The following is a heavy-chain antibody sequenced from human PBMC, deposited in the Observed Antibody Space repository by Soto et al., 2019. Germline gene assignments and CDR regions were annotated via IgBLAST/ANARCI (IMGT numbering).Heavy chain of an antibody. CDR3: ARGWELPPFDY. Sequence: ASVKVSCKASGYTFTSYYMHWVRQAPGQGLEWMGIINPSNSTTYAQKFQGRVTMTRDTSTSTVYMELSSLRSKDTAVYYCARGWELPPFDYWGQGTLVTVSS. CDR1: GYTFTSYY. D-gene: IGHD1-26*01. J-gene: IGHJ4*02. V-gene: IGHV1-46*03. CDR2: INPSNST.